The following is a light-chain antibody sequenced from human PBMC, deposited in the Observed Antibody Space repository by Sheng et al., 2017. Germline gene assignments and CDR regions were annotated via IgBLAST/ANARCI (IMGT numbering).Light chain of an antibody. V-gene: IGLV1-47*01. CDR2: RNN. J-gene: IGLJ3*02. CDR1: SSNIGKKY. Sequence: QSVLTQPPSTSGTPGQTVTISCSGSSSNIGKKYVYWYQQLPGMAPKLLIYRNNQRPSGVPDRFSASKSGTSATLAISGLRFEDEADYYCASFDESLSGWLFGGGT. CDR3: ASFDESLSGWL.